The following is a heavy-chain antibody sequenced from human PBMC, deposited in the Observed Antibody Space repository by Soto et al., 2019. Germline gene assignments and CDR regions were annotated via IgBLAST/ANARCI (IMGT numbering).Heavy chain of an antibody. J-gene: IGHJ6*02. V-gene: IGHV1-69*01. CDR3: ARVSYDSYAGFFGMDV. CDR2: IIPFSGTV. Sequence: QAQLVQSGAEVKKPGSSVKVSCKASGGSFMSQAISWVRQAPGQGPEWMGGIIPFSGTVTYTQRFQGRLTLTADEPTKTAYMELSRLRSEDTAVYYFARVSYDSYAGFFGMDVWGQGTTVTVS. D-gene: IGHD3-22*01. CDR1: GGSFMSQA.